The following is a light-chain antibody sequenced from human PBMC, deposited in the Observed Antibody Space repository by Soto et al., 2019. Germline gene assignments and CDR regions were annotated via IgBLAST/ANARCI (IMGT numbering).Light chain of an antibody. CDR3: GTDHGSVSNFVEV. Sequence: QSVLTQPPSASASLGASVTLTCTLTSGYSNYKVDWYQQRPGKGPRFVMRVGTGGIVGSKGDGIPDRFSVLGSGLTRYLIIKNIQEEDESDYYCGTDHGSVSNFVEVFGGGTKLTVL. CDR2: VGTGGIVG. J-gene: IGLJ2*01. CDR1: SGYSNYK. V-gene: IGLV9-49*01.